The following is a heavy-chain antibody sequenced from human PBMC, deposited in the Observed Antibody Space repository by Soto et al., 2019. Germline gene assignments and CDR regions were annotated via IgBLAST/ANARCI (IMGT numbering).Heavy chain of an antibody. Sequence: GGSLILSCAASGFTFSSYSMSWVRQAPGKGLEWVSAISGSGGSTYYADSVKGRFTISRDNSKNTLYLQMNSLRAEDTAVYYCAKGGITMVRGVIPAGDYFDYWGQGTLVTVSS. J-gene: IGHJ4*02. V-gene: IGHV3-23*01. CDR2: ISGSGGST. CDR3: AKGGITMVRGVIPAGDYFDY. D-gene: IGHD3-10*01. CDR1: GFTFSSYS.